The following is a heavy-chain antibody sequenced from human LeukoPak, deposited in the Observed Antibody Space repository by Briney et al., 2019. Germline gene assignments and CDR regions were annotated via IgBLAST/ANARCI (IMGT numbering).Heavy chain of an antibody. V-gene: IGHV3-7*01. CDR3: VGGDY. Sequence: GGSPRLSCAASGLTFSIHWMNWVRRAPGRGLECVANINQDGSDKYYVDSVKGRFTISRDNTKNSLYLQMNSLRAEDTAVYYCVGGDYWGQGTLVTVSS. CDR1: GLTFSIHW. J-gene: IGHJ4*02. CDR2: INQDGSDK.